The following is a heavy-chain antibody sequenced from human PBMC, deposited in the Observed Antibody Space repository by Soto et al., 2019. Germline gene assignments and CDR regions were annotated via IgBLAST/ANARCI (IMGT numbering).Heavy chain of an antibody. CDR1: GFTFSNYA. V-gene: IGHV3-23*01. CDR2: ISGPGGST. D-gene: IGHD2-21*02. Sequence: EVQLLESGGGLVQPGGSLRLSCAASGFTFSNYAMTWVRQAAGKGLEWVSSISGPGGSTYYADSVQGRFTISRDNSKNTLFLQMNSLRAEDTAVYYCASLGVGDWANYYYYYGMDVWGQGTTVTVSS. CDR3: ASLGVGDWANYYYYYGMDV. J-gene: IGHJ6*02.